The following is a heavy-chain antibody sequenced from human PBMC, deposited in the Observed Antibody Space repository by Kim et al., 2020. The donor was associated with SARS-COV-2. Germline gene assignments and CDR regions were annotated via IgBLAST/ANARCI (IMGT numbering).Heavy chain of an antibody. Sequence: SETLSLTCAVYGGSFSSYYWSWIRQPPGKGLEWIGEINHSGSTNYNPSLKSRVTISVDTSKNQFSLKLSSVTAADTAVYYCARGGRITIFGVVIIRGGYGMDDWGQGTPVTVSS. J-gene: IGHJ6*02. D-gene: IGHD3-3*01. CDR1: GGSFSSYY. CDR2: INHSGST. CDR3: ARGGRITIFGVVIIRGGYGMDD. V-gene: IGHV4-34*01.